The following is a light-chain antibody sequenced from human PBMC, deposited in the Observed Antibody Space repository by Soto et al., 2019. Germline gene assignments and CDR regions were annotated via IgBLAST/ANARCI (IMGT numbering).Light chain of an antibody. CDR3: SSYTSSSTYV. J-gene: IGLJ1*01. Sequence: QSVLTQPASVSGSPGQSITISYTGTSSDVGGYNYVSWYQQHPGKAPKLMIYDVSERPSGVSNRFSGSKSGNTASLTISGLQAEDEADYYCSSYTSSSTYVFGTGTKVTVL. CDR1: SSDVGGYNY. V-gene: IGLV2-14*01. CDR2: DVS.